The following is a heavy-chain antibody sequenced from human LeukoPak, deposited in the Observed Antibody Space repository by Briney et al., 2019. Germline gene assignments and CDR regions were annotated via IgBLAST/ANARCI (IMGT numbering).Heavy chain of an antibody. D-gene: IGHD1-26*01. CDR3: ARNEWADY. Sequence: GGSLRLSCAASGFTFSDYYMTWVRQAPGKGLEWLSYITNRGDTVFYADSVKGRFTVSRDNAKRSLYLQMNSLRDEDTAVYYCARNEWADYWGQGTLVTVSS. CDR1: GFTFSDYY. CDR2: ITNRGDTV. V-gene: IGHV3-11*04. J-gene: IGHJ4*02.